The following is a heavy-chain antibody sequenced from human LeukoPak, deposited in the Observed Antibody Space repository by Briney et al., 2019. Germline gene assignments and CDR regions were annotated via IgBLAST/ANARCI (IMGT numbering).Heavy chain of an antibody. D-gene: IGHD3-22*01. CDR1: GFSFSNYA. CDR3: ARALMSTYYYDSSGYYPSDY. Sequence: GGSLRLSCAASGFSFSNYAMSWVRQAPGKGLEWVSGISGSGGYTYYADSVKGRFTISRDNSKNTLYLQMNSLRAEDTAVYYCARALMSTYYYDSSGYYPSDYWGQGTLVTVSS. V-gene: IGHV3-23*01. CDR2: ISGSGGYT. J-gene: IGHJ4*02.